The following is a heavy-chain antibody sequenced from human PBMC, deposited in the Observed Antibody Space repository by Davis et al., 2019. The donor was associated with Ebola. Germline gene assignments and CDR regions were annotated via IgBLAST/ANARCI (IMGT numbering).Heavy chain of an antibody. Sequence: PSETLSLTCSVSGGSISDYYWSWIRQPPGKGLEWIGYIYHSGSTNYNSSLKSRVTISIDTSKNQFSLNLSSVTAADTAVYYCARLRYFDWLSSHYFDYWGQGTLVTVSS. J-gene: IGHJ4*02. D-gene: IGHD3-9*01. CDR1: GGSISDYY. CDR3: ARLRYFDWLSSHYFDY. CDR2: IYHSGST. V-gene: IGHV4-4*09.